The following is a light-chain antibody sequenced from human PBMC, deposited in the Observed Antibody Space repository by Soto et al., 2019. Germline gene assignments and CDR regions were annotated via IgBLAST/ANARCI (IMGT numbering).Light chain of an antibody. CDR1: SSDVGSYKF. CDR3: CSSRV. Sequence: QSVLTQPASVSGAPGQSITISCTGTSSDVGSYKFVSWYQQHPGRAPKLMIYEGSKRPSGVSNRFSGSKSGNTASLTISGLQAYDEADYYCCSSRVFGGGTKLTVL. J-gene: IGLJ2*01. V-gene: IGLV2-23*01. CDR2: EGS.